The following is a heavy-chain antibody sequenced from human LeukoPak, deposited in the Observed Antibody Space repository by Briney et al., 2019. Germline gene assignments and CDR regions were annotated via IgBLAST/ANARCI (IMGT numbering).Heavy chain of an antibody. J-gene: IGHJ4*02. Sequence: GGSLRLSCAASGFTFSSYSMNWVHQAPGKGLEWVSYISSDSNTIYYADSVKGRFTISRDNAKNSLYLQMNSLRAEDTAVYYCARGLYGDHGGYWGQGTLVTVSS. CDR1: GFTFSSYS. V-gene: IGHV3-48*01. CDR3: ARGLYGDHGGY. D-gene: IGHD4-17*01. CDR2: ISSDSNTI.